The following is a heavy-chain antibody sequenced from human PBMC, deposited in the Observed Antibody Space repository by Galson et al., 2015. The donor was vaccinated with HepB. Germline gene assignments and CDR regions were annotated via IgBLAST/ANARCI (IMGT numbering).Heavy chain of an antibody. D-gene: IGHD5-12*01. Sequence: SVKVSCKASGYTFTSYYMHRVRQAPGQGLEWMGIINPSVGSTSYAQKFQGRVTMTGDTSTSTVYMELSSLRSEDTAVYYCASNSNVGVATPFDYWGQGTLVTVSS. V-gene: IGHV1-46*01. CDR1: GYTFTSYY. CDR3: ASNSNVGVATPFDY. CDR2: INPSVGST. J-gene: IGHJ4*02.